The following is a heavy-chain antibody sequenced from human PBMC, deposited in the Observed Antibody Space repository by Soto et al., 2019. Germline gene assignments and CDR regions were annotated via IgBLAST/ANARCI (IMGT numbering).Heavy chain of an antibody. CDR3: AKSVAVAPTRIFDY. J-gene: IGHJ4*02. Sequence: PGGSLRLSCAASGFTFSSYAMSCVRQAPWKGLEWVSAISGSGGSTYYADSVKGRFTISRDNSKNTLYLQMNSLRAEDTAVYYCAKSVAVAPTRIFDYWGQGTLVTVSS. CDR1: GFTFSSYA. CDR2: ISGSGGST. D-gene: IGHD6-19*01. V-gene: IGHV3-23*01.